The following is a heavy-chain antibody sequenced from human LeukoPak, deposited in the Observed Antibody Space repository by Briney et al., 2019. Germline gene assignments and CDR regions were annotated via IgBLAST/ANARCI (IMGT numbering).Heavy chain of an antibody. Sequence: GGSLRLSCAASGFTFSSYSMYWVRQAPGKGLEWVSSISSSSSYIYYADSVKGRFTISRDNAKNTLYLQMNSLRAEDTAVYYCARGGTVVTYYWGQGTLVTVSS. CDR2: ISSSSSYI. V-gene: IGHV3-21*01. CDR3: ARGGTVVTYY. CDR1: GFTFSSYS. D-gene: IGHD4-23*01. J-gene: IGHJ4*02.